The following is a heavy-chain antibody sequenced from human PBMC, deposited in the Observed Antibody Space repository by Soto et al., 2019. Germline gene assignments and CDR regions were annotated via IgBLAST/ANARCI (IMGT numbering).Heavy chain of an antibody. Sequence: SETLSLTCTVSGGSISSGGYYWSWIRQHPGKGLEWIGYIYYSGSTYYNPSLKSRVTISVDTSKNQFSLKLSSVTAADTAVYYCARVGTSFQWDWFGPWGQGTLVTVSS. CDR2: IYYSGST. V-gene: IGHV4-31*03. CDR1: GGSISSGGYY. D-gene: IGHD2-2*01. CDR3: ARVGTSFQWDWFGP. J-gene: IGHJ5*02.